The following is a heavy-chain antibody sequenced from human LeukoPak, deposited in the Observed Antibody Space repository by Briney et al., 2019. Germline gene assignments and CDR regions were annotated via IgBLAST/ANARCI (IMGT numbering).Heavy chain of an antibody. V-gene: IGHV4-59*11. J-gene: IGHJ4*02. CDR2: IHYTGGT. CDR3: ARGYDSSGYYPNFDY. Sequence: SETLSLTCTVSGGSIRSHYWSWIRQPPGKGLEWIGYIHYTGGTNSNPSLKSRVTISVDTSKNQFSLKLSSVTAADTAVYYCARGYDSSGYYPNFDYWGQGTLVTVSS. D-gene: IGHD3-22*01. CDR1: GGSIRSHY.